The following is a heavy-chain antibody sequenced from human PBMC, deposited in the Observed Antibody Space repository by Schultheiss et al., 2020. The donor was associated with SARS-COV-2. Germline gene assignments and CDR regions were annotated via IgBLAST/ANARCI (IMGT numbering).Heavy chain of an antibody. Sequence: SETLSLTCTVSGGSISSGGYYWTWIRQHPGKGLEWIGYIHYTGSTYYNPSLRSRLTISVDTSKNQFSLKLSSVTAADTAVYYCARDPVGGFDYWGQGTLVTVSS. CDR2: IHYTGST. CDR3: ARDPVGGFDY. J-gene: IGHJ4*02. CDR1: GGSISSGGYY. V-gene: IGHV4-31*03.